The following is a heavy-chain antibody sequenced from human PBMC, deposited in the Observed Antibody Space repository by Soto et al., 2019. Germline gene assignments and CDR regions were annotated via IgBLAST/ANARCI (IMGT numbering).Heavy chain of an antibody. Sequence: QVQLQQWGAGLLKPSETLSLTCAVYGGSFSGYYWSWIRQPPGKGLEWIGEINHSGSTNYNPSLKSRVTISVDTSKNQFSLKLSSVTAADTAVYYCARDPTLDSDIWGQGTMVTVSS. V-gene: IGHV4-34*01. J-gene: IGHJ3*02. D-gene: IGHD1-1*01. CDR3: ARDPTLDSDI. CDR2: INHSGST. CDR1: GGSFSGYY.